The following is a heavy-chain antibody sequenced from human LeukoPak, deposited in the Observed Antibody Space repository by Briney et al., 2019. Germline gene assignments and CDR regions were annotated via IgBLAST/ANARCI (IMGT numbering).Heavy chain of an antibody. D-gene: IGHD5-24*01. CDR3: ARLGFRDGYSWKYFQH. CDR2: IYYSGST. V-gene: IGHV4-39*01. CDR1: GGSISSSSYY. J-gene: IGHJ1*01. Sequence: SETLSLTCTVSGGSISSSSYYWGWIRQPPGKGLEWIGSIYYSGSTYYNPSLKSRVTISVDTSKNQSSLKLSSVTAADTAVYYCARLGFRDGYSWKYFQHWGQGTLVTVSS.